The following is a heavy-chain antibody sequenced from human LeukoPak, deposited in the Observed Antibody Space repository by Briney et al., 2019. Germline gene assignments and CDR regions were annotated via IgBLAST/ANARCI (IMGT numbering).Heavy chain of an antibody. CDR3: ARAAPWTTVVPYVDY. CDR2: ISAYNGNT. V-gene: IGHV1-18*01. D-gene: IGHD4-23*01. J-gene: IGHJ4*02. CDR1: GYTFTSYG. Sequence: GASVKVSCKASGYTFTSYGISWVRQAPGQGLEWMGWISAYNGNTNYAQKLQGRVTMTTDTSTSTAYMELRSLRSDDTAVYYCARAAPWTTVVPYVDYWGQGTLVTVSS.